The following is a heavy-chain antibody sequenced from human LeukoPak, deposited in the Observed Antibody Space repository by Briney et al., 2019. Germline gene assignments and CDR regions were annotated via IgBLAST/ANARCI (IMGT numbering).Heavy chain of an antibody. CDR3: ARHGATVNTDYMDV. CDR2: IYPGDSDT. V-gene: IGHV5-51*01. J-gene: IGHJ6*03. CDR1: GYNFTTYW. D-gene: IGHD4-17*01. Sequence: GESLKISCKGSGYNFTTYWIDWVRQMPGKGLEWMGFIYPGDSDTRYSTSFQGQVTISADKSISTAYLQWSSLKASDTAMYYCARHGATVNTDYMDVWGKGTTVTVSS.